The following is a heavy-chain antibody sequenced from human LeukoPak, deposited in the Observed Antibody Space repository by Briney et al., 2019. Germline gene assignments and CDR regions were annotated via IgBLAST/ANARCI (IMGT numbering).Heavy chain of an antibody. D-gene: IGHD6-13*01. CDR2: IYNSGST. Sequence: SETLSLTCSVSGGSISSYYWSWIRQPPGKGLEWIGYIYNSGSTNYNPSLKSRVTISVDTSENQLSLKLSSVTAADTALYYCARAHTSTWYMDYWGQGTLVPVSS. CDR1: GGSISSYY. J-gene: IGHJ4*02. CDR3: ARAHTSTWYMDY. V-gene: IGHV4-59*01.